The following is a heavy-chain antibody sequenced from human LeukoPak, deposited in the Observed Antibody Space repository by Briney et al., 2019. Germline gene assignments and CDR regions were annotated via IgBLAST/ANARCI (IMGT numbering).Heavy chain of an antibody. CDR3: ARAGYSSSSISSLVDY. J-gene: IGHJ4*02. CDR1: GYAFTSYY. CDR2: INPSGGST. Sequence: ASVKVSFKASGYAFTSYYMHWVRQAPGQGLEWMGIINPSGGSTSYAQKFQGRVTMTGDMSTSTVYMELSSLRSEDTAVYYCARAGYSSSSISSLVDYWGQGTLVTVSS. D-gene: IGHD6-6*01. V-gene: IGHV1-46*01.